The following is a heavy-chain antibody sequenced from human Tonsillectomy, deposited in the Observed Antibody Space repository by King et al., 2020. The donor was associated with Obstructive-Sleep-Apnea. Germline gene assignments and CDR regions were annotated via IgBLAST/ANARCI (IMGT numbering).Heavy chain of an antibody. Sequence: LQLQESGPGLVKPSETLSLTCTVSGGSISSSSYYWGWIRQPPGKGLEWIGSIYYSGSTYYNPSLKSRVTISVDTSKNQFSLNLSSVTAADTAVYYCAGGNLPYSYGSYFDYWGQGTLVTVSS. J-gene: IGHJ4*02. V-gene: IGHV4-39*07. CDR3: AGGNLPYSYGSYFDY. D-gene: IGHD5-18*01. CDR1: GGSISSSSYY. CDR2: IYYSGST.